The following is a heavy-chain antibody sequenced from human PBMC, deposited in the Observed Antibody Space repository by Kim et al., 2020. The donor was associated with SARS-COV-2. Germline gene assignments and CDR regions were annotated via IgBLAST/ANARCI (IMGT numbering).Heavy chain of an antibody. D-gene: IGHD6-6*01. V-gene: IGHV3-30*18. Sequence: GGSLRLSCAASGFTFSSYGMHWVRQAPGKGLEWVAVISYDGSNKYYADSVKGRFTISRDNSKNTLYLQMNSLRAEDTAVYYCAKGVEYRSSFRFDYWGQG. CDR3: AKGVEYRSSFRFDY. CDR2: ISYDGSNK. CDR1: GFTFSSYG. J-gene: IGHJ4*02.